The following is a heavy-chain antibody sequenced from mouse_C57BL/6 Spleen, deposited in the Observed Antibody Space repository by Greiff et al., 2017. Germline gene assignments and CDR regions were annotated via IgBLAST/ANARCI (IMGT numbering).Heavy chain of an antibody. CDR1: GYAFSRSW. CDR2: IYPGDGDT. V-gene: IGHV1-82*01. Sequence: QVQLQQSGPELVKPGASVKISCKASGYAFSRSWMNWVKQRPGKGLEWIGRIYPGDGDTNYNGKFKGKATLTADKSSSTAYMQLSSLTSEDSAVYFCARDGYYAMDYWGQGTSVTVSA. CDR3: ARDGYYAMDY. J-gene: IGHJ4*01.